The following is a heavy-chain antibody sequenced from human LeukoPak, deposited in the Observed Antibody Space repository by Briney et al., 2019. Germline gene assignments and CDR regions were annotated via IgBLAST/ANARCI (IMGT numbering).Heavy chain of an antibody. V-gene: IGHV3-7*01. CDR2: IKQDGSEK. Sequence: GGSLRLSCAASGFTFSSYWMSWVRQAPGKGLEWVANIKQDGSEKYYVDSVKGRFTISRDNAKNSLYLQMNSLRAEDTAVYHCASSTTGYCSSTSKCYYYYMDVWGKGTTVTVSS. J-gene: IGHJ6*03. CDR3: ASSTTGYCSSTSKCYYYYMDV. CDR1: GFTFSSYW. D-gene: IGHD2-2*01.